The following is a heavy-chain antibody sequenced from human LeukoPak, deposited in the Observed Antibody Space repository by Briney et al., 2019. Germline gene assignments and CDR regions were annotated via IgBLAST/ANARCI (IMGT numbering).Heavy chain of an antibody. V-gene: IGHV1-18*01. CDR2: ISAYNGNT. D-gene: IGHD2-15*01. CDR3: ASDNCSGGSCYSHYYYYMDV. Sequence: ASVKVSCKASGYTFTSYGISWVRQAPGQGLEWMGWISAYNGNTNYAQKLQGRVTMTTDTSTSTAYMELRSLRSDDTAVYYCASDNCSGGSCYSHYYYYMDVWGKGTTVTVSS. CDR1: GYTFTSYG. J-gene: IGHJ6*03.